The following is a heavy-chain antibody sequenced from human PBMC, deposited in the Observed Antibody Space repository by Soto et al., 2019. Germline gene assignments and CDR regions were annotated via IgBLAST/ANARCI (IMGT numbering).Heavy chain of an antibody. Sequence: EEQLVESGGGLVQPGGSLRLSCAASGLTFSSYWMTWVRQAPGKGLEWVANIREDGGEKNYVDSVKGRFTISRDNATNSLYLQMNSLRVEDTAVYYCARGEAIGDDTWGQGTLVTVSS. J-gene: IGHJ5*02. CDR1: GLTFSSYW. CDR3: ARGEAIGDDT. V-gene: IGHV3-7*01. CDR2: IREDGGEK. D-gene: IGHD3-10*01.